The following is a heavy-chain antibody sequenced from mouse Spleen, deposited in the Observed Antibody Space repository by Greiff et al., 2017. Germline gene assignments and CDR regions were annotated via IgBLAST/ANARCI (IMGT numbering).Heavy chain of an antibody. CDR1: GYTFTSYW. CDR2: INPSSGYT. CDR3: ASDTTVVAPWDDY. J-gene: IGHJ2*01. V-gene: IGHV1-7*01. Sequence: VQLQQSGAELAKPGASVKLSCKASGYTFTSYWMHWVKQRPGQGLEWIGYINPSSGYTKYNQKFKDKATLTADKSSSTAYMQLSSLTYEDSAVYYCASDTTVVAPWDDYWGQGTTLTVSS. D-gene: IGHD1-1*01.